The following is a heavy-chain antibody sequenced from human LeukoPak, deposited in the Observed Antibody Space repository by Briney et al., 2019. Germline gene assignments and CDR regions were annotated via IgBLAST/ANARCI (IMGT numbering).Heavy chain of an antibody. Sequence: SQTLSLTCTVSGGSISSGSYYWSWIRQPAGKGLEWIGRIYTSGSTNYNPSLKSRVSISVDTSKNQFSLKVSSVTAADTAVYYCAREDRYCSGGSCYSWGQGTLVTVSS. CDR1: GGSISSGSYY. CDR3: AREDRYCSGGSCYS. CDR2: IYTSGST. D-gene: IGHD2-15*01. V-gene: IGHV4-61*02. J-gene: IGHJ4*02.